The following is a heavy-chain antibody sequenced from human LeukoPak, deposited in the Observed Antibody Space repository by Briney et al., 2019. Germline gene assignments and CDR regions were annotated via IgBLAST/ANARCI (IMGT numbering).Heavy chain of an antibody. CDR3: ARTPISGATYWFDP. CDR1: GDTFSNYA. CDR2: IIPILDIA. J-gene: IGHJ5*02. V-gene: IGHV1-69*04. D-gene: IGHD1-26*01. Sequence: ASVKVSCKASGDTFSNYAISWVRQAPGQGLEWMGRIIPILDIANYALMYQGRVTITADKSTSKVYMVLSSLRSEDTAVYYCARTPISGATYWFDPWGQGTLVTVSS.